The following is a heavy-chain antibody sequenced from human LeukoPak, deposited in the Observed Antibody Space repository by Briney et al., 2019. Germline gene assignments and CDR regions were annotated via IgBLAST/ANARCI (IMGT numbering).Heavy chain of an antibody. Sequence: GGSLRLSRAASGFSFSAYWMTWVRQAPGTGLEWVANINPAGSETYYVDPVKGRLSISRDNAKNLVYLQMNSLRAEDTAVYHCARFGYVAAVDVWGQGTPVTVSS. CDR2: INPAGSET. D-gene: IGHD2-15*01. V-gene: IGHV3-7*01. CDR1: GFSFSAYW. J-gene: IGHJ4*02. CDR3: ARFGYVAAVDV.